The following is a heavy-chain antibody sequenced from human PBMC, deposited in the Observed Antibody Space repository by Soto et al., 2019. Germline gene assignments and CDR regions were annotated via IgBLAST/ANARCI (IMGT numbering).Heavy chain of an antibody. V-gene: IGHV3-33*01. Sequence: GGSLRLSCAASGFTFSSYGMHWVSQAPGKGLEWVAVIWYDGSNKYYADSVKGRFTISRDNSKNTLYLQMNSLRAEDTAVYYCARDITGTTLGSGPLDYWGQGTLVTVSS. CDR2: IWYDGSNK. J-gene: IGHJ4*02. D-gene: IGHD1-7*01. CDR3: ARDITGTTLGSGPLDY. CDR1: GFTFSSYG.